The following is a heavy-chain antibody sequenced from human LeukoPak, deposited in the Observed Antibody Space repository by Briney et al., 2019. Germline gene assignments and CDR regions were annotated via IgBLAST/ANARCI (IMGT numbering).Heavy chain of an antibody. D-gene: IGHD3-22*01. CDR1: GFTFSSYG. CDR3: AKEERYYYDSSGYYYLYFDY. V-gene: IGHV3-30*18. J-gene: IGHJ4*02. CDR2: ISYDGSNK. Sequence: PGGSLRLSCAASGFTFSSYGIHWVRQAPGKGLEWVAVISYDGSNKYYADSVKGRFTISRDNSKNTLYLQMNSLRAEDTAVYYCAKEERYYYDSSGYYYLYFDYWGQGTLVTVSS.